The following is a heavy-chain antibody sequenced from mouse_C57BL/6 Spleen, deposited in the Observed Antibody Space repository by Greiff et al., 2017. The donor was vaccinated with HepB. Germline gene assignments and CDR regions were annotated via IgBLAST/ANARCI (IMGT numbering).Heavy chain of an antibody. V-gene: IGHV1-72*01. J-gene: IGHJ1*03. Sequence: QVQLQQPGAELVKPGASVKLSCKASGYTFTSYWMHWVKQRPGRGLEWIGRIDPNSGGTKYNEKFKSKATLTVDKPSSTAYMQLSSLTSEDSAVYYCASHITTVVAHWYFDVWGTGTTVTVSS. D-gene: IGHD1-1*01. CDR1: GYTFTSYW. CDR3: ASHITTVVAHWYFDV. CDR2: IDPNSGGT.